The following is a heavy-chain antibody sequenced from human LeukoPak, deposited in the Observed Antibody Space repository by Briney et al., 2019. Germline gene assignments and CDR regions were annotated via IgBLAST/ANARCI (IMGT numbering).Heavy chain of an antibody. J-gene: IGHJ4*02. CDR2: IYTSGST. V-gene: IGHV4-4*07. Sequence: SETLSLTCAVYGGSFSGYYWSWIRQPAGKGLEWIGRIYTSGSTNYNPSLKSRVTMSVDTSKNQFSLKLSSVTAADTAVYYCARDRYYDSSGTPFDYWGQGTLVTVSS. CDR3: ARDRYYDSSGTPFDY. CDR1: GGSFSGYY. D-gene: IGHD3-22*01.